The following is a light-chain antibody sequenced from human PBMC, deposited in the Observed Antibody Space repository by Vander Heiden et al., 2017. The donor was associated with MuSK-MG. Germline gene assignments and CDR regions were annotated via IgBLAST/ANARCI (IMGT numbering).Light chain of an antibody. J-gene: IGLJ2*01. V-gene: IGLV3-21*02. CDR3: QVWDSSSKQVV. Sequence: SSVLPQPPPASVAPRQTARITCGGNNVGSKSVHWHQQKPGQAPVLVVHDDSARPSGIPERFSGSNSGNTATLTISRVEAGDEADYYCQVWDSSSKQVVFGGGTKVTVL. CDR1: NVGSKS. CDR2: DDS.